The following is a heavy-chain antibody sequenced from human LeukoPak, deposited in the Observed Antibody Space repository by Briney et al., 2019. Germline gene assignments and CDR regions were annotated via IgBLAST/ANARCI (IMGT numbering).Heavy chain of an antibody. CDR3: ARRGYSGTYSDY. J-gene: IGHJ4*02. V-gene: IGHV5-51*01. D-gene: IGHD1-26*01. CDR1: GYSFSNYW. Sequence: GESLKISCKGSGYSFSNYWIGWVRQLPGKGLEWMGIVYPGDSDTRYSPSFQGQVTISADNTISTDYLQWSSLKASDTAMYYCARRGYSGTYSDYWGQGTLVTVSS. CDR2: VYPGDSDT.